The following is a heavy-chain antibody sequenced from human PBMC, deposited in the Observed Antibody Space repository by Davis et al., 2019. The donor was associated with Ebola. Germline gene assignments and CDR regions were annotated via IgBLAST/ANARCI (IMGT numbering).Heavy chain of an antibody. V-gene: IGHV4-30-2*01. J-gene: IGHJ6*02. Sequence: MPSETLSLTCAVSGGSISSGGYSWSWIRQPPGKGLEWIGYIYHSGSTNYNPSLKSRVTISVDTAKNQFSRKLSSVTAADTAVYYCARGTSSSSYYYYGMDVWGQGTTVTVSS. CDR1: GGSISSGGYS. CDR2: IYHSGST. D-gene: IGHD6-6*01. CDR3: ARGTSSSSYYYYGMDV.